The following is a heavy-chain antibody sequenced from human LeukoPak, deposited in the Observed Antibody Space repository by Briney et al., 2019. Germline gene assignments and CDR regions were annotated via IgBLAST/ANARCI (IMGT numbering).Heavy chain of an antibody. D-gene: IGHD3-10*01. V-gene: IGHV4-39*07. CDR3: ARGVLWFGETHVGWFDP. Sequence: PSETLSLTCTVSGGSISSSSYYWGWIRQPPGKGLEWIGSIYHSGSTYYNPSLKSRVTISVDTSKNQFSLKLSSVTAADTAVYYCARGVLWFGETHVGWFDPWGQGTLVTVSS. J-gene: IGHJ5*02. CDR1: GGSISSSSYY. CDR2: IYHSGST.